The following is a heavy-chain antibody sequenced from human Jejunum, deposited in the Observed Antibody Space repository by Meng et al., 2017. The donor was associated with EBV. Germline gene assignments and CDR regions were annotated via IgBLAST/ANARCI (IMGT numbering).Heavy chain of an antibody. J-gene: IGHJ4*02. Sequence: QGQRQQSAPGLVKPSQTLSLTCTVSVRSVSSAGYYWSWIRQPPGKGLEWIGYIYNSESTNYKSSLKSRVTISADTSKNQFSLRLSSVTAADTAVYYCARDQNGSYFAYWGQGTLVTVSS. V-gene: IGHV4-61*08. D-gene: IGHD1-26*01. CDR3: ARDQNGSYFAY. CDR2: IYNSEST. CDR1: VRSVSSAGYY.